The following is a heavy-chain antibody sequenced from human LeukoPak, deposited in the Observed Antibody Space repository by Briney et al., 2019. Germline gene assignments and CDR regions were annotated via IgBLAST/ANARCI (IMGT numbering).Heavy chain of an antibody. CDR2: IYYSGTT. D-gene: IGHD1-14*01. CDR3: ARHLNRAFDI. Sequence: SETLSLTCTVSGGSVSSSYWSWIRQPPGKGLEWIGYIYYSGTTNYNPSLKSRVTISVDMSKNQFSLKLTSVTAADTAVYYCARHLNRAFDIWGQGTMVTVSS. V-gene: IGHV4-59*08. CDR1: GGSVSSSY. J-gene: IGHJ3*02.